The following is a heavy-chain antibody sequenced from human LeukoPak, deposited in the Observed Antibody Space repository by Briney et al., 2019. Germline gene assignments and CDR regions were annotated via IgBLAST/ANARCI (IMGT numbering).Heavy chain of an antibody. Sequence: PGGSLRLSCAASGFTFDDYGMRWVRQVPGKGLEWVSGINCNGSGAGYADSVTGRCIISRDTAENSMYLQMNSLKADDTALFDCARYLRKLYGRGGDYYFDMDVWGEGTTVTVSS. D-gene: IGHD4-17*01. CDR3: ARYLRKLYGRGGDYYFDMDV. V-gene: IGHV3-20*01. CDR1: GFTFDDYG. CDR2: INCNGSGA. J-gene: IGHJ6*03.